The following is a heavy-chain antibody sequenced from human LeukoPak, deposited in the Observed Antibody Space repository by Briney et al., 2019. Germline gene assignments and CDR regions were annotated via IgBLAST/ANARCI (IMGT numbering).Heavy chain of an antibody. J-gene: IGHJ3*02. CDR2: IYYSGST. V-gene: IGHV4-59*08. CDR1: GGSISSYY. D-gene: IGHD2-21*02. CDR3: ARLPLAYCGGDCYSDAFDI. Sequence: SETLSLTCTVSGGSISSYYWSWIRQPPGKGLEWIGYIYYSGSTNYNPSLKSRVTISVDTFKNQFSLKLSSVTAADTAVYYCARLPLAYCGGDCYSDAFDIWGQGTMVTVSS.